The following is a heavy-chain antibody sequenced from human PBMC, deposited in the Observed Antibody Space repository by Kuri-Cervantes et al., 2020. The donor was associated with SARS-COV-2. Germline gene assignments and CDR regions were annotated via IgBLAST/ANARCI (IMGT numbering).Heavy chain of an antibody. CDR1: GGSIGSSY. Sequence: SETLSLTCSVSGGSIGSSYWSWMRQPPGKGLEWIGNIHYSGSTNYNPSLKSRVTISVDTSKNQLSLRLSSVTAADTAVYYCARLGATKGSYYYGVDVWGQGTTVTVSS. J-gene: IGHJ6*02. D-gene: IGHD1-26*01. V-gene: IGHV4-59*01. CDR3: ARLGATKGSYYYGVDV. CDR2: IHYSGST.